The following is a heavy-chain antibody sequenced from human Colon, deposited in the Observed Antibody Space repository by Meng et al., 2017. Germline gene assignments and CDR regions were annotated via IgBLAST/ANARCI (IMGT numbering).Heavy chain of an antibody. CDR1: EFTFSRYW. J-gene: IGHJ5*02. CDR3: TRLGMAGTGNWFDP. Sequence: EGQLVVSGGGLVQPGGSLRLSCAASEFTFSRYWMTWVRQAPGKGLEWLAHINEEGTVKYYLDSLKGRFTISRDNAEKSLFLQMNGLRAEDTAVYFCTRLGMAGTGNWFDPWGQGTLVTVSS. V-gene: IGHV3-7*01. CDR2: INEEGTVK. D-gene: IGHD6-19*01.